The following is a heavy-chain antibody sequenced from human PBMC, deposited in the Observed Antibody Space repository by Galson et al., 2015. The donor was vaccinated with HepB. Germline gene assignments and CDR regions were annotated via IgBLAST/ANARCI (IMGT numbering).Heavy chain of an antibody. Sequence: CAISGDSVSSHDVAWNWIRQSPSRGLEWLGRTYYRSKWYNDYAPSVKSRITINSDTSRNHFSLHLNSVTPEDTAVYYCARDREMEAAFFDYWGQGTLVTVSS. J-gene: IGHJ4*02. CDR1: GDSVSSHDVA. CDR2: TYYRSKWYN. D-gene: IGHD5-24*01. CDR3: ARDREMEAAFFDY. V-gene: IGHV6-1*01.